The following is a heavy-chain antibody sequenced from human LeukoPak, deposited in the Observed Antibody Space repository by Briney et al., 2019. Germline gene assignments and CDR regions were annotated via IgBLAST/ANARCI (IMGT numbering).Heavy chain of an antibody. D-gene: IGHD6-19*01. CDR2: INHSGST. CDR1: GGSFSGYY. V-gene: IGHV4-34*01. Sequence: KPSETLSLTCAVYGGSFSGYYWSWIRQPPGKGLEWIGEINHSGSTNYNPSLKSRVTISVDTSKNQFSLKLSSVTAADTAVYYCARVVAVAGTRSFRIYYYYYMDVWGKGTTVTVSS. J-gene: IGHJ6*03. CDR3: ARVVAVAGTRSFRIYYYYYMDV.